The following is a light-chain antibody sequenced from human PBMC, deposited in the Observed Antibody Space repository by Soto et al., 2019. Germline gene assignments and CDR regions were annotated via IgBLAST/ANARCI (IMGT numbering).Light chain of an antibody. J-gene: IGLJ3*02. Sequence: QSVLTQPPSASVTPGQRVTISCSGSSSTIGSNYVFWYQHLPGTAPKLLIYRNNQRPSGVPDRFSGSKSGTLAYLAISGLRSEDEADYYCAAWDDSLGGWVFGGGTKLNVL. CDR1: SSTIGSNY. CDR2: RNN. V-gene: IGLV1-47*01. CDR3: AAWDDSLGGWV.